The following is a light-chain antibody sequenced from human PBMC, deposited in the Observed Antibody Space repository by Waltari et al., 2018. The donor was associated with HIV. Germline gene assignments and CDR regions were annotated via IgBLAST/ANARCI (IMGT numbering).Light chain of an antibody. CDR1: SSDVGAYNL. CDR3: CSYSGTGVV. V-gene: IGLV2-23*02. CDR2: EVI. Sequence: QSALTQPASASGSPAQSITISCTGTSSDVGAYNLVSWYQKYPGKAPKLMIFEVIKRPSGVSDRFSGSRSGNTASLTISGLQTEDEGDYYCCSYSGTGVVFGGGTKVTVL. J-gene: IGLJ2*01.